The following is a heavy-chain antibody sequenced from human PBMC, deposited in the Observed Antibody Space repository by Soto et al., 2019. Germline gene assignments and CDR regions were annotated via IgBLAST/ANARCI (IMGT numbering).Heavy chain of an antibody. CDR1: GFTFSSYG. CDR2: IWYDGSNK. D-gene: IGHD1-20*01. CDR3: ARAAPDNRKDY. J-gene: IGHJ4*02. Sequence: QVQLVESGGGVVQPGRSLRLSCAASGFTFSSYGMHWVRQAPGKGLEWVAVIWYDGSNKYYADSVKGRFTISRDNSKNPLYLQMNSLGGEDTAVYYCARAAPDNRKDYWGQGTLVTVSS. V-gene: IGHV3-33*01.